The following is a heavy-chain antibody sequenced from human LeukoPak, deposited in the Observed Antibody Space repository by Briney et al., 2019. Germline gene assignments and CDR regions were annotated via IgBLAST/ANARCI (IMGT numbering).Heavy chain of an antibody. V-gene: IGHV1-8*03. J-gene: IGHJ4*02. CDR3: ARGLLYSSSFPY. D-gene: IGHD6-6*01. CDR2: MNPNSGNT. Sequence: ASVKVSCKASGYTFTSYDINWVRQATGQGLEWMGWMNPNSGNTGYAQKFQGRVTITRNTSISTAYMELNSLRSEDTAVYYCARGLLYSSSFPYWGQGTLVTVSS. CDR1: GYTFTSYD.